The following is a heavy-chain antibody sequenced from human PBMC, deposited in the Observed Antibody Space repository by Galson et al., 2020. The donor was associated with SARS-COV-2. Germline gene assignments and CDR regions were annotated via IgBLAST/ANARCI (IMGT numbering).Heavy chain of an antibody. CDR3: ARGHQGGVPAPVLGLGPFYSYYYMEV. V-gene: IGHV4-34*01. J-gene: IGHJ6*03. CDR1: GGSFSGYS. Sequence: GSLRLSCAVYGGSFSGYSWTWLRQAPGKGLEWIGQITYGGDTKYSPSLRSRVTLSADTSRNQFSLKLTSVSAADTALYFGARGHQGGVPAPVLGLGPFYSYYYMEVWGKGTTVTVS. CDR2: ITYGGDT. D-gene: IGHD3-16*01.